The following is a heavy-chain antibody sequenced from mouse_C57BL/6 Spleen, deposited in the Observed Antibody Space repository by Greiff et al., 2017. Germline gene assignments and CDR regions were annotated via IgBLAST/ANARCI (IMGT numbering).Heavy chain of an antibody. V-gene: IGHV10-1*01. CDR3: VRLSGTMAMDY. CDR2: IRSKSNNYAT. J-gene: IGHJ4*01. Sequence: EVKLMESGGGLVQPKGSLKLSCAASGFSFNTYAMNWVRQAPGKGLEWVARIRSKSNNYATYYADSVKDRFTISRDDSESMLYLQMNNLKTEDTAMYYCVRLSGTMAMDYWGQGTSVTVSS. CDR1: GFSFNTYA. D-gene: IGHD4-1*01.